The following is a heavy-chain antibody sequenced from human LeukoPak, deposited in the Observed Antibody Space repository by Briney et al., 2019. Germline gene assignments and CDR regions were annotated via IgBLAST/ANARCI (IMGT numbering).Heavy chain of an antibody. CDR2: VHYSGST. V-gene: IGHV4-59*01. J-gene: IGHJ5*02. CDR1: GDSISGYY. Sequence: SETLSLPRTVSGDSISGYYWNWIPQPPGKGLEWVGFVHYSGSTNYNPFLKSRLTISVDISKNQFSPNLSSVTAADTAVYYCARARGGYGDYGSWFDPWGQGTLVPVSS. CDR3: ARARGGYGDYGSWFDP. D-gene: IGHD4-17*01.